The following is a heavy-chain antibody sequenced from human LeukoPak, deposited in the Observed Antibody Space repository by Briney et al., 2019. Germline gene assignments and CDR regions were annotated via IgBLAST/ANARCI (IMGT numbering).Heavy chain of an antibody. CDR3: ARESGGSYGVYAFDI. CDR1: GGSISSSNW. D-gene: IGHD1-26*01. V-gene: IGHV4-4*02. J-gene: IGHJ3*02. Sequence: SETLSLTCAASGGSISSSNWWSWVRQPPGKGLEWIGEIYHSGSTNYNPSLKSRVTISVDKSKNQFSLKLSSVTAADTAVYYCARESGGSYGVYAFDIWGQGTMVTVSS. CDR2: IYHSGST.